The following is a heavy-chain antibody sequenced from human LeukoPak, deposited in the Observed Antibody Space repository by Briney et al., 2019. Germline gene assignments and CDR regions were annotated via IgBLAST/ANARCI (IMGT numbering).Heavy chain of an antibody. CDR1: GFTFSSYW. D-gene: IGHD2-2*01. Sequence: GGSLRLSCAASGFTFSSYWMHWVRQAPGKGLEWVSVIYSGGSTYYADSVKGRFTISRHNSKNTLYLQMNSLRAEDTAVYYCARVVNGPADYWGQGTLVTVSS. J-gene: IGHJ4*02. CDR3: ARVVNGPADY. V-gene: IGHV3-53*04. CDR2: IYSGGST.